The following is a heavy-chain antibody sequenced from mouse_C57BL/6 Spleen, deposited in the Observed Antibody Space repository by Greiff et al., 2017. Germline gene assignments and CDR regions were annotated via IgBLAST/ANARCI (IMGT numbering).Heavy chain of an antibody. CDR2: IYPGDGDT. J-gene: IGHJ4*01. D-gene: IGHD2-5*01. Sequence: VHLVESGAELVKPGASVKISCKASGYAFSSYWMNWVKQRPGQGLEWIGQIYPGDGDTNYNGKFKGKATLTADKSSSTAYMQLSSRTSEDSAVYFCARSGYSNYDYAMDYWGQGTSVTVSS. CDR1: GYAFSSYW. CDR3: ARSGYSNYDYAMDY. V-gene: IGHV1-80*01.